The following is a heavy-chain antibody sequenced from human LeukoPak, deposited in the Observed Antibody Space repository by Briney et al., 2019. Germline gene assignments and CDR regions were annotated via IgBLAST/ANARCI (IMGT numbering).Heavy chain of an antibody. CDR1: GYTFTSYA. D-gene: IGHD6-19*01. J-gene: IGHJ4*02. CDR3: ARGGAIAVAGTELDY. CDR2: INAGNGNT. V-gene: IGHV1-3*01. Sequence: GASVKVSCKASGYTFTSYAMHWVRQAPGQRLEWMGWINAGNGNTKYSQKFQGRVTITADESTSTAYMELSSLRSEDTAVYYCARGGAIAVAGTELDYWGQGTLVTVSS.